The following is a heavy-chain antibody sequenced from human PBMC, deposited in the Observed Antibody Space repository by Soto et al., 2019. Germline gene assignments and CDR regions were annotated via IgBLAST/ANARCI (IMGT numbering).Heavy chain of an antibody. CDR2: INHSGST. CDR3: ARPFSIAAAVDY. Sequence: QVQLQQWGAGLLKPSETLSLTCAVYGGSFSGYYWSWIRQPPGKGLEWIGEINHSGSTNYNPSLKRRVTISVDTSKNQFSLKLSSVTAADTAVYYCARPFSIAAAVDYWGQGTLVTVSS. V-gene: IGHV4-34*01. D-gene: IGHD6-13*01. CDR1: GGSFSGYY. J-gene: IGHJ4*02.